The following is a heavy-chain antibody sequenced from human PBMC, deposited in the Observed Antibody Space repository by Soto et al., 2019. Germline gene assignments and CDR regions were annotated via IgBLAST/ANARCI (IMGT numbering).Heavy chain of an antibody. CDR1: GFTFSSYS. CDR2: ISSSSSYI. V-gene: IGHV3-21*01. CDR3: ARGIAAAGTNWFDS. Sequence: EVQLVESGGGLVKPGGSLRLSCAASGFTFSSYSMNWVRQAPGKGLEWVSSISSSSSYIYYADSVKGRFTISRDNAKNSLYLQMNSLRAEDTAVYYCARGIAAAGTNWFDSWGQGTLVTVSS. J-gene: IGHJ5*01. D-gene: IGHD6-13*01.